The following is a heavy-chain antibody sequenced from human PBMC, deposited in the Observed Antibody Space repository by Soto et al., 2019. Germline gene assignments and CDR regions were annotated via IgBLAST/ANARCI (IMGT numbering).Heavy chain of an antibody. Sequence: QVQLVESGGGVVQPGRSLRLSCAASGFTFSSYGMHWVRQAPGKGLEWVAVISYDGSNKYYADSVKGRFTISRDKSKNTLYLQMNSLRAEDTAVDYCAKAEGYWDYYYGMDVWGQGTTVTVSS. V-gene: IGHV3-30*18. CDR2: ISYDGSNK. CDR1: GFTFSSYG. CDR3: AKAEGYWDYYYGMDV. J-gene: IGHJ6*02. D-gene: IGHD6-13*01.